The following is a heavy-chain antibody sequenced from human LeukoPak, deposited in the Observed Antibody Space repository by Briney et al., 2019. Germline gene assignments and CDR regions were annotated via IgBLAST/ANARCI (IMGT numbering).Heavy chain of an antibody. CDR2: ISGSGGST. CDR1: GFTFSSYA. D-gene: IGHD3-22*01. Sequence: GGSLRLSCAASGFTFSSYAMSWVRQAPGKGLEWSSPISGSGGSTYYADSVKGRFTISRDNSKNTLYLQMNSLRAEDTAVYYCAKDSSGYYYEYYFDYWGQGTLVTVSS. CDR3: AKDSSGYYYEYYFDY. V-gene: IGHV3-23*01. J-gene: IGHJ4*02.